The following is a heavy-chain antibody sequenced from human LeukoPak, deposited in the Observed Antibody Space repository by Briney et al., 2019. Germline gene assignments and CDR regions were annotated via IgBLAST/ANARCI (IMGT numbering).Heavy chain of an antibody. V-gene: IGHV3-30*03. Sequence: PGGSLRLSCVASGFTFSSHGMHWVRQAPGKGLEWVGVRSNDGTNQYYTDSVKGRFTISRDNSKTTLFLQMDSLRPEDTALYYCARAGYSSAWYWGHFDLWGRGTLVTVSS. J-gene: IGHJ2*01. CDR1: GFTFSSHG. CDR3: ARAGYSSAWYWGHFDL. D-gene: IGHD6-19*01. CDR2: RSNDGTNQ.